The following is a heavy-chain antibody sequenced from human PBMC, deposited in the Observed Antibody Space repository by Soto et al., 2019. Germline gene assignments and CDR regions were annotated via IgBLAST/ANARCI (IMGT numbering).Heavy chain of an antibody. J-gene: IGHJ6*02. V-gene: IGHV3-23*01. CDR2: ISGSGGST. CDR3: AKDLGGGAAAGTGDDGMDV. CDR1: GFTFSSYA. D-gene: IGHD6-13*01. Sequence: GGSLRLSCAASGFTFSSYAMSWVRQAPGKGLEWVSAISGSGGSTYYADSVKGRFTISRDNSKNTLYLQMNSRGAEDTAVYYCAKDLGGGAAAGTGDDGMDVWGQGTTVTVSS.